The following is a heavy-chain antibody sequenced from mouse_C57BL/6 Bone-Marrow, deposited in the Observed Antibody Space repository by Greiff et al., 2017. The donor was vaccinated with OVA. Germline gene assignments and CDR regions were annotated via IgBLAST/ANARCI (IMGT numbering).Heavy chain of an antibody. J-gene: IGHJ4*01. Sequence: VQLQQSVAELVRPGASVKLSCTASGFNIKNTYMHWVKQRPEQGLEWIGRIDPANDNTKYAPKFQGKATMTADTSSNTAYLQLSSLPSEDTAVYGCARGNCGSSFDAMDYWVKEPQSPSPQ. V-gene: IGHV14-3*01. CDR1: GFNIKNTY. D-gene: IGHD1-1*01. CDR2: IDPANDNT. CDR3: ARGNCGSSFDAMDY.